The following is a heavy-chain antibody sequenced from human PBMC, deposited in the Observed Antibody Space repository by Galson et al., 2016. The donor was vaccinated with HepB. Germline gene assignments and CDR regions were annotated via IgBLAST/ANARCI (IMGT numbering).Heavy chain of an antibody. CDR3: ARGEGYNLY. CDR1: GVSISSYY. Sequence: SETLSLTCTVSGVSISSYYWSWFRQPPEKGLEWIGYAFYSGITNYNPSLKSRVTISIDTSKNQFSLKLSYVPAAEPAVYYCARGEGYNLYWGQGTLVTVSS. V-gene: IGHV4-59*08. J-gene: IGHJ4*02. CDR2: AFYSGIT. D-gene: IGHD5-24*01.